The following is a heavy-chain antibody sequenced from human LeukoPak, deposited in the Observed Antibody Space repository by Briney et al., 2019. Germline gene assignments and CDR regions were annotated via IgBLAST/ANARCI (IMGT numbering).Heavy chain of an antibody. Sequence: SETLSLTCAVYGGSFSGYYWSWIRQPPGKGLEWIGEINHSGSTNYNPSLKSRVTISVDTSKNQFSLNLSSVTAADMAIYYCARDISGSYADWGQGTLVTVSS. D-gene: IGHD1-26*01. CDR3: ARDISGSYAD. CDR1: GGSFSGYY. J-gene: IGHJ4*02. CDR2: INHSGST. V-gene: IGHV4-34*01.